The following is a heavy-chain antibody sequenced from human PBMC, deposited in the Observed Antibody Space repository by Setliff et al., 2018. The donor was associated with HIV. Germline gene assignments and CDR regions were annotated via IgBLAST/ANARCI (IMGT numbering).Heavy chain of an antibody. CDR3: ARSRIAAAGTPHYFDY. CDR1: GYTFSTNA. J-gene: IGHJ4*02. Sequence: ASVKVSCKAFGYTFSTNAIHWVRQAPGQRLEWMGYINAGDDNTRYSEKFQGRVTITADESTSTAYMELSSLRSEDTAVYYCARSRIAAAGTPHYFDYWGQGTLVTVSS. V-gene: IGHV1-3*01. CDR2: INAGDDNT. D-gene: IGHD6-13*01.